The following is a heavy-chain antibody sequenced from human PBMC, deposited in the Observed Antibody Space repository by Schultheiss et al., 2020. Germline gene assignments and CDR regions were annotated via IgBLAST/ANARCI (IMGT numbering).Heavy chain of an antibody. J-gene: IGHJ4*02. Sequence: SETLSLTCTVSGYYISSGHYWGWIRQPPGKGLEWIGYIYYSGSTNYNPSLKSRVTISVDSSKNQFSLNLSSVTAADTAVYYCARLVWGSTVRILDYWGQGTLVTVSS. CDR2: IYYSGST. CDR3: ARLVWGSTVRILDY. CDR1: GYYISSGHY. D-gene: IGHD4-11*01. V-gene: IGHV4-38-2*02.